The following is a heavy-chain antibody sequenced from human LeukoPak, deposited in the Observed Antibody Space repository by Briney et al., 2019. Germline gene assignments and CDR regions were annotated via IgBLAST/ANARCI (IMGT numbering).Heavy chain of an antibody. J-gene: IGHJ3*02. Sequence: SETLSLTCAVYGGSFSGYYWSWIRQPPGKGLEWIGEINHSGSTNYNPSLKSRVTISVDTSKNQFSLKLSSVTAADTAVYYCARAIRDIVVVPVPQGNAFDIWGQGTMVTVSS. CDR3: ARAIRDIVVVPVPQGNAFDI. V-gene: IGHV4-34*01. CDR1: GGSFSGYY. D-gene: IGHD2-2*01. CDR2: INHSGST.